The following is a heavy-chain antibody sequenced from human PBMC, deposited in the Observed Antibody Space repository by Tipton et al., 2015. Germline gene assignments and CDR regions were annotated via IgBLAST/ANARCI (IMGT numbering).Heavy chain of an antibody. D-gene: IGHD1-7*01. CDR2: INQDGTET. CDR3: ARDNTGTTFDY. CDR1: EFTFSNFW. J-gene: IGHJ4*02. Sequence: GSLRLSCAVSEFTFSNFWMSWVRQAPGKGLEWVGQINQDGTETYYGDSVKGRFTISRDNAKNSLFLQSNSLRAEDTAVYFCARDNTGTTFDYWGQGTLVTVSS. V-gene: IGHV3-7*01.